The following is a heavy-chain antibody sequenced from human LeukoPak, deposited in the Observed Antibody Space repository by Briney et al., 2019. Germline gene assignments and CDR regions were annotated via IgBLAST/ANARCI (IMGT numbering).Heavy chain of an antibody. V-gene: IGHV4-59*01. CDR3: AREVWSGSYYYGMDV. Sequence: WETLSLTCTVSGGSISSYYWSWIRQPPGKGLEWIGYINYSGSTNYNPSLKSRVTISVDTSKNQFSLQLSSVTAADTAVYYCAREVWSGSYYYGMDVWGQGTTVTVSS. CDR1: GGSISSYY. D-gene: IGHD2-21*01. J-gene: IGHJ6*02. CDR2: INYSGST.